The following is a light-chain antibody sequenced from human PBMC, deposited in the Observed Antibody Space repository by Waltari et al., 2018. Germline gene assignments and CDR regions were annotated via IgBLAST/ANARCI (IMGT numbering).Light chain of an antibody. CDR2: RNN. Sequence: QSVLTQPPSASGTPGQRVTISCSGSSSNIGSNTVNWYQQHPGTAPKLLIYRNNQRPSGVPDRFSGSKSGTSASLAISGLQSEDEADYYCAAWDDSLNGVFGGGTKLTVL. J-gene: IGLJ3*02. V-gene: IGLV1-44*01. CDR3: AAWDDSLNGV. CDR1: SSNIGSNT.